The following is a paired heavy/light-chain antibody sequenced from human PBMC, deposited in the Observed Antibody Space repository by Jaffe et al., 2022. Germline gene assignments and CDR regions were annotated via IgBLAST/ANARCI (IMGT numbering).Light chain of an antibody. Sequence: SYELTQPPSVSVSPGQTARITCSGDALPKQYAYWYQQKPGQAPVLVIYKDSERPSGIPERFSGSSSGTTVTLTISGVQAEDEADYYCQSADSSGTYIVVFGGGTKLTVL. V-gene: IGLV3-25*03. CDR1: ALPKQY. J-gene: IGLJ2*01. CDR3: QSADSSGTYIVV. CDR2: KDS.
Heavy chain of an antibody. J-gene: IGHJ3*02. Sequence: EVQLLESGGGLVQPGGSLRLSCAASGFTFSSYAMSWVRQAPGKGLEWVSAISGSGGSTYYADSVKGRFTISRDNSKNTLYLQMNSLRAEDTAVYYCAKDLELGYCSGGSCYGLVTDGFDIWGQGTMVTVSS. CDR3: AKDLELGYCSGGSCYGLVTDGFDI. D-gene: IGHD2-15*01. V-gene: IGHV3-23*01. CDR1: GFTFSSYA. CDR2: ISGSGGST.